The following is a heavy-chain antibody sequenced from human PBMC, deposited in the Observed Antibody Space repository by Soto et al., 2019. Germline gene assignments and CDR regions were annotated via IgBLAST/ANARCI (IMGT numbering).Heavy chain of an antibody. D-gene: IGHD1-7*01. CDR3: ARDLGRWQLELRGYYYYGMDV. CDR1: GGTFSSYA. Sequence: SVKVSCKASGGTFSSYAISWVRQAPGQGLEWMGGIIPIFGTANYAPKFQGRVTITADESTSTAYMELSSLRSEDTAVYYCARDLGRWQLELRGYYYYGMDVWGQGTTVTVSS. V-gene: IGHV1-69*13. J-gene: IGHJ6*02. CDR2: IIPIFGTA.